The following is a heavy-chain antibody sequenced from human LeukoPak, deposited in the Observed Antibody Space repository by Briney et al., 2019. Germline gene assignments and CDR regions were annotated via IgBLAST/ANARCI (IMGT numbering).Heavy chain of an antibody. J-gene: IGHJ5*02. D-gene: IGHD3-22*01. V-gene: IGHV5-51*01. CDR2: IYPGDSDT. Sequence: GESLKISCKGSGYSFTSYWIGWVRQMPGKGLEWMGIIYPGDSDTRYSPSFQGQVTISADKSISTAYLQWSSQKASDTAMYYCARQDYYDSSGPPLDPWGQGTLVTVSS. CDR1: GYSFTSYW. CDR3: ARQDYYDSSGPPLDP.